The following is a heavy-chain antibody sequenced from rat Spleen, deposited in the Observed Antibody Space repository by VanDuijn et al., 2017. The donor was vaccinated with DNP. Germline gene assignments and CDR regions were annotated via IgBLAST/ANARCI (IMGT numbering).Heavy chain of an antibody. CDR3: TRRDY. Sequence: QVHLKESGPGLVQPSQTLSLTCTVSGFSLTSYGVTWVRQPPGKGLEWIAAISSGGSTYYSSALKSRLSISRDTSESQVFLKMNSLQTEDTATYFCTRRDYWGQGVMVTVSS. CDR2: ISSGGST. V-gene: IGHV2S12*01. CDR1: GFSLTSYG. J-gene: IGHJ2*01.